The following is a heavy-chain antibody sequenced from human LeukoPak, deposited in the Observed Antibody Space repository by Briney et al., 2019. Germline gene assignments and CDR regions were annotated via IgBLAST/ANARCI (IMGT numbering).Heavy chain of an antibody. Sequence: GGSLRLSCAASGFTFSSYSMNWVRQAPGKGLEWVSAISGSGGSTYYADSVKGRFTISRDNSKNTLHLQMNSLRAEDTAVYYCAKEPASGSCFDYWGQGTLVTVSS. V-gene: IGHV3-23*01. CDR3: AKEPASGSCFDY. J-gene: IGHJ4*02. CDR1: GFTFSSYS. D-gene: IGHD1-26*01. CDR2: ISGSGGST.